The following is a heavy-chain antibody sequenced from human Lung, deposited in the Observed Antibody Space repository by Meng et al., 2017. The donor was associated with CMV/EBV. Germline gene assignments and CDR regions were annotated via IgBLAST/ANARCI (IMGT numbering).Heavy chain of an antibody. CDR3: ARDLTYCTPPSCYWWYNWFDP. CDR2: INNDGSDT. D-gene: IGHD2-2*01. V-gene: IGHV3-74*01. CDR1: GFTFSNYW. J-gene: IGHJ5*02. Sequence: SCAASGFTFSNYWMHWVRQAPGKALVWVSRINNDGSDTNYADSVKGRFTISRDNAKNTLYLQMNSLRDEDTAVYYCARDLTYCTPPSCYWWYNWFDPWXQGTLVTVSS.